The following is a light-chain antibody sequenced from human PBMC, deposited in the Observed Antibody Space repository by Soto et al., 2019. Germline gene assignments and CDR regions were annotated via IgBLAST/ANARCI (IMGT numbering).Light chain of an antibody. J-gene: IGLJ3*02. Sequence: QSVLTQPPSASGTPGQRVTISCSGSSSNIGSNYVYWYQQLPGTAPKLLIYRNNQRPSGVPDRFSGSKSGTSASLAISGLRSEDVADYYCAAWDASLSGRVFGGGTQLTVL. CDR2: RNN. CDR1: SSNIGSNY. V-gene: IGLV1-47*01. CDR3: AAWDASLSGRV.